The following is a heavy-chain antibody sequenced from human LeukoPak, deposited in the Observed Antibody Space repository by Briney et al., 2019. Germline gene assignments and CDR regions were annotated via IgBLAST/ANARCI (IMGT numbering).Heavy chain of an antibody. Sequence: ASVKVSCKASGYTFTSYDINWVRQATGQGLEWMGWMNPNSGNTGYAQKFQGRVTMTRNTSISTAYMELSSLRSEDTAVYYCARRSSSWYGYWFDPWGQGTLVTVSS. J-gene: IGHJ5*02. CDR2: MNPNSGNT. CDR3: ARRSSSWYGYWFDP. D-gene: IGHD6-13*01. CDR1: GYTFTSYD. V-gene: IGHV1-8*01.